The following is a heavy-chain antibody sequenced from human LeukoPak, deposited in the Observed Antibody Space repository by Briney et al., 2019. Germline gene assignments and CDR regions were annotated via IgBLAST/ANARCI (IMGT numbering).Heavy chain of an antibody. CDR3: VKARGIQLWLPGDY. V-gene: IGHV3-64D*09. CDR1: GFTFSRYA. D-gene: IGHD5-18*01. Sequence: GGSLRLSCSASGFTFSRYAMHWVRQAPGRGLEYVSAISSNGGSTYYGDSVKGRFTISRDNSKNTLYLQMSSLRAEDTAVYYCVKARGIQLWLPGDYWGQGALVTVSS. J-gene: IGHJ4*02. CDR2: ISSNGGST.